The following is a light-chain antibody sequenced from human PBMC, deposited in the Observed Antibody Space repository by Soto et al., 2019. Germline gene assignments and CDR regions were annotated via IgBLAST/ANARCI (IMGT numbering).Light chain of an antibody. J-gene: IGKJ1*01. V-gene: IGKV3-11*01. CDR3: QQRDIWPWT. CDR2: DAS. Sequence: EIVMTQSPAILSVSPGERATLSCRASQSVSNDFLAWYQQKPGQAPRLLMYDASKRATGIPARFSGSGSGTDFTLTISSLEPEDFAVYYCQQRDIWPWTFGQGTKVDIK. CDR1: QSVSNDF.